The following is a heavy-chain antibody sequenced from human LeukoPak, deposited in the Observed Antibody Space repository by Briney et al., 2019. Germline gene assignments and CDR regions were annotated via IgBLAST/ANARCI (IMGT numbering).Heavy chain of an antibody. CDR2: INHSGST. Sequence: PSETLSLTCAVYGGSFSGYYWSWIRQPPGKGLEWIGEINHSGSTNYNPSLKSRVTISVDTSKNQFSLKLSSVTAADTAVYYCARSNYVWGSYRYWDYWGQGTLVTVSS. D-gene: IGHD3-16*02. V-gene: IGHV4-34*01. J-gene: IGHJ4*02. CDR3: ARSNYVWGSYRYWDY. CDR1: GGSFSGYY.